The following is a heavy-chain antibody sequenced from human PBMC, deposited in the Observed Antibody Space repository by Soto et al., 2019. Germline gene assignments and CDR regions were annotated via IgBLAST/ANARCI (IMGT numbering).Heavy chain of an antibody. CDR3: ARVDDSSGYRYAKFDY. CDR1: GGTFSSYA. CDR2: IIPIFGTA. Sequence: SVKVSCQASGGTFSSYAISWGRRAPVQGLEWMGGIIPIFGTANYAQKFQGRVTITADESTSTAYMELSSLRSEDTAVYYCARVDDSSGYRYAKFDYWGQGTLVTVSS. J-gene: IGHJ4*02. V-gene: IGHV1-69*13. D-gene: IGHD3-22*01.